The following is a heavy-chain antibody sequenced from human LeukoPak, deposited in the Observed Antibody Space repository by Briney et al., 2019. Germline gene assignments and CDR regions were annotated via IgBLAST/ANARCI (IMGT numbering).Heavy chain of an antibody. CDR1: GRSLSSGDYY. J-gene: IGHJ4*02. D-gene: IGHD1-14*01. Sequence: SQTMSPTCTVSGRSLSSGDYYWGWIRQPPGKGLEWIGYIYYSGSTYYNPSLKSRVTISVDTSKNQFSLKLSAVTAAYSAIYYCARQIRYHPTDYWGQGTLVTVSS. V-gene: IGHV4-30-4*08. CDR3: ARQIRYHPTDY. CDR2: IYYSGST.